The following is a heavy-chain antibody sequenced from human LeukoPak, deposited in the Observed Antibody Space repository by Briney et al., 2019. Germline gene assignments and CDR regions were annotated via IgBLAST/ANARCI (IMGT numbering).Heavy chain of an antibody. CDR2: IYYSGST. D-gene: IGHD2-2*02. J-gene: IGHJ4*02. Sequence: SETLSLTCTVSGGSISSGGYYWSWIRQHPGKGLEWIGYIYYSGSTYYNPSLKSRVTISVDTSKNQFSLKLSSVTAADTAVYHCARGQLLPAAIGYWGQGTLVTVSS. CDR1: GGSISSGGYY. V-gene: IGHV4-31*03. CDR3: ARGQLLPAAIGY.